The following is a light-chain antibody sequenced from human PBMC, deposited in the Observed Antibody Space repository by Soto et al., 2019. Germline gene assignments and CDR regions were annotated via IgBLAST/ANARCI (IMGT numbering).Light chain of an antibody. Sequence: DIQMTQSPSTLSASVGDRVTITCRASQSISSWLAWYQQKPGKAPKLLIYKASSFESGVPSRFSGSGPGTEFPLTISSLQPDDFATYYCQQYNSYPITFGQGTRLEIK. CDR3: QQYNSYPIT. J-gene: IGKJ5*01. CDR1: QSISSW. CDR2: KAS. V-gene: IGKV1-5*03.